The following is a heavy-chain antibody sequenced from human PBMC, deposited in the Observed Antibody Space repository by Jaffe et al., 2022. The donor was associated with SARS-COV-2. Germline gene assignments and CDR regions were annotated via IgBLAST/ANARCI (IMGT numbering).Heavy chain of an antibody. Sequence: QVQLVQSGAEVKKPGASVKVSCKASGYSFTRYAMHWVRQAPGQRLEWMGWINAGNGNRKYSQKFQGRVTITRDTSASTAYMELSSLRSEDTAVYYCARGGTVTSYYFDNWGQGTLVTVSS. CDR2: INAGNGNR. CDR3: ARGGTVTSYYFDN. J-gene: IGHJ4*02. D-gene: IGHD4-17*01. V-gene: IGHV1-3*01. CDR1: GYSFTRYA.